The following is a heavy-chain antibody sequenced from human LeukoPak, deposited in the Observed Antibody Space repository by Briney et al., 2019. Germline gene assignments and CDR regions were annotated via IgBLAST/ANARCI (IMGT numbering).Heavy chain of an antibody. CDR1: GGSISSYY. V-gene: IGHV4-59*01. D-gene: IGHD1-26*01. Sequence: SETLSLTCTVSGGSISSYYWSWIRQPPGKGLEWIGYIYYSGSTNYNPPLKSRVTISIDTSKKQFALKVNSVTAADTAVYYCARGSWDMSFDYWGQGILVTVFS. CDR2: IYYSGST. J-gene: IGHJ4*02. CDR3: ARGSWDMSFDY.